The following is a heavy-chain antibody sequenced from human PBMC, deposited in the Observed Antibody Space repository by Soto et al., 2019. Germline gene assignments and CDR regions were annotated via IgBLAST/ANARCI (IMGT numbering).Heavy chain of an antibody. J-gene: IGHJ4*02. CDR2: VRGNGDPP. V-gene: IGHV3-64D*06. Sequence: GGSLRLSCSASGFTFSSYAMHWVRQAPGKGLEYVSGVRGNGDPPFYADSVKGRFTISRDNSKNTLYLQMSSPSADDTAVYYCVKSRGGNNFDFFDWGQGALVTVSS. D-gene: IGHD5-12*01. CDR1: GFTFSSYA. CDR3: VKSRGGNNFDFFD.